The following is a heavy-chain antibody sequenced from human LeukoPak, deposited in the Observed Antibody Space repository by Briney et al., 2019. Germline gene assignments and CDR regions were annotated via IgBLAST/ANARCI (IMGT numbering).Heavy chain of an antibody. D-gene: IGHD3-16*01. J-gene: IGHJ4*02. CDR1: GFTFSNYG. Sequence: GESLRLSCVASGFTFSNYGMHWVRQAPGKGLEWVAFIHHDGFNKYYADSVKGRVTISRDNSKKTLSLQVDGLRPEDTAVYFCANSAVSGGAFYLNYWGLGTLVTVSS. V-gene: IGHV3-30*02. CDR3: ANSAVSGGAFYLNY. CDR2: IHHDGFNK.